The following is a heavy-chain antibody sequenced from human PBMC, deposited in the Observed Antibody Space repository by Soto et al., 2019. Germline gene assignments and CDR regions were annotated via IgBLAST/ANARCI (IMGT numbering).Heavy chain of an antibody. J-gene: IGHJ4*02. D-gene: IGHD3-9*01. V-gene: IGHV3-33*01. Sequence: QVQLVESGGGVVQPGRSPRLSCAASGFTFSSYGMHWVRQATGKWLEWVAVIWYDGSNKYYADSVKGRFTISRENSQNMLYLQMNSLRAEDTAVYYCARAGKGDRYFDWLLYYFDYWGQGTLVTVSS. CDR1: GFTFSSYG. CDR3: ARAGKGDRYFDWLLYYFDY. CDR2: IWYDGSNK.